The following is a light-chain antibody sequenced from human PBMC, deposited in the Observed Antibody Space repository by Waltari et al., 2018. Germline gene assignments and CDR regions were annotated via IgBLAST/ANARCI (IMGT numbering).Light chain of an antibody. J-gene: IGLJ3*02. CDR1: SGHSSNI. V-gene: IGLV4-69*01. Sequence: QLVLTQSPSASASLGASVKLTCPLSSGHSSNIIAWLQQQPGKGPRYLMTVNSDGSHRKGDCIPTRFSGSSSGAERYLTISSLQSEYEADYYCETGGHGTWVFGGGTKLTIL. CDR3: ETGGHGTWV. CDR2: VNSDGSH.